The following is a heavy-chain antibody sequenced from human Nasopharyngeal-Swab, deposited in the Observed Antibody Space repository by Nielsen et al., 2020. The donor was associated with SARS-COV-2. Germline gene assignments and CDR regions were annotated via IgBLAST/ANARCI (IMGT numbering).Heavy chain of an antibody. Sequence: GGSLRLSCAASGFTFSSYAMTWVRQAPGKGLEWVSTISGSGGSTYYADSVKGRFTISRDSSKNTLYLQMNSLRAEDTAVYYCAKDLASGGSSSWTGFFYYYYGMDVWGQGTTVTVSS. CDR2: ISGSGGST. CDR3: AKDLASGGSSSWTGFFYYYYGMDV. CDR1: GFTFSSYA. D-gene: IGHD6-13*01. J-gene: IGHJ6*02. V-gene: IGHV3-23*01.